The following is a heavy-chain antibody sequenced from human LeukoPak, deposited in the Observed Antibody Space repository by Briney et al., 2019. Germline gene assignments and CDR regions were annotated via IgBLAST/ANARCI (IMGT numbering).Heavy chain of an antibody. J-gene: IGHJ6*03. D-gene: IGHD3-9*01. Sequence: SETLSLTCTVSGGSISSSSYYWGWIRQPPGKGLEWIGSIYYSGSTYYNPSLKSRVTISVDTSKNQFSLKLSSVTAADTAVYYCARRYFDRRLYYYYMDVWGKGTTVTVSS. CDR2: IYYSGST. CDR1: GGSISSSSYY. V-gene: IGHV4-39*07. CDR3: ARRYFDRRLYYYYMDV.